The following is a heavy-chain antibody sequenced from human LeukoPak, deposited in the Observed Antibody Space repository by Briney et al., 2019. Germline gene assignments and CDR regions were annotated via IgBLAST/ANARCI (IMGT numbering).Heavy chain of an antibody. J-gene: IGHJ4*02. CDR1: GGSFSGYY. D-gene: IGHD3-10*01. CDR3: ARGVRGVNYFDY. CDR2: INHSGST. Sequence: SETLSLTCAVYGGSFSGYYWSWIRQPPGKGLEWIGEINHSGSTNYNPSLKSRVTISVDTSKNQFSLKLSFVTAADTAVYYCARGVRGVNYFDYWGQGTLVTVSS. V-gene: IGHV4-34*09.